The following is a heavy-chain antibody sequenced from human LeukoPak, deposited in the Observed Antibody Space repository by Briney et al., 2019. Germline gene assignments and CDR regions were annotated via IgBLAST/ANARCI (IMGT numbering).Heavy chain of an antibody. CDR3: ARDPRPVLLWFGELFPLDY. V-gene: IGHV1-46*01. CDR1: GYTLTSYY. D-gene: IGHD3-10*01. J-gene: IGHJ4*02. Sequence: ASVKVSCKASGYTLTSYYMHWVRQAPGQGLEWMGIINPSGGSTSYAQKFQGRVTMTRDTSTSTVYMELSSLRSEDTAVYYCARDPRPVLLWFGELFPLDYWGQGTLVTVSS. CDR2: INPSGGST.